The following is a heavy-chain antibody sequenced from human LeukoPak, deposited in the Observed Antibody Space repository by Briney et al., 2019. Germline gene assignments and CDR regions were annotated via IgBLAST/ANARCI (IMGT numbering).Heavy chain of an antibody. CDR1: GGSFSGYY. CDR2: INHSGST. D-gene: IGHD2-2*01. Sequence: SETLSLTCAVYGGSFSGYYWSWIRQPPGKGLEWIGEINHSGSTNYNPSLKSRVTISVDTSKNQFSLKLSSVTAADTAVYYRARSWYCSSTSCYAIDYWGQGTLVTVSS. V-gene: IGHV4-34*01. CDR3: ARSWYCSSTSCYAIDY. J-gene: IGHJ4*02.